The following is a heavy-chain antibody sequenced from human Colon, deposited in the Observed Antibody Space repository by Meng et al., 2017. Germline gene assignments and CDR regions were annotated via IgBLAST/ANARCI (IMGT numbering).Heavy chain of an antibody. V-gene: IGHV3-66*02. Sequence: EVQLVESGGGLVEPGGSLRLSCTGSGFSFTNAYMSWVRQAPGKGLEWVSVIYSGGSTYYADSVKGRFTISRDNSKNTLYLQMNSLRAEDTAVHYCARELMLTFDPWGQGTLVTVSS. CDR1: GFSFTNAY. CDR2: IYSGGST. D-gene: IGHD3-16*01. J-gene: IGHJ5*02. CDR3: ARELMLTFDP.